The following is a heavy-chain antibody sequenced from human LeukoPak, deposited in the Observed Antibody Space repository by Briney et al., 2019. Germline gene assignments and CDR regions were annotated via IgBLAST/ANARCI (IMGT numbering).Heavy chain of an antibody. D-gene: IGHD4-23*01. V-gene: IGHV3-48*04. CDR3: ARDSSGQDGCNRY. CDR2: ISSSSSTI. CDR1: GFTFSSYS. Sequence: GGSLRLSCAASGFTFSSYSMNWVRQAPGKGLEWVSYISSSSSTIYYADSVKGRFTISRDNAKNSLYLQMNSLRVEDTAVYYCARDSSGQDGCNRYWGQGTLVTVSS. J-gene: IGHJ4*02.